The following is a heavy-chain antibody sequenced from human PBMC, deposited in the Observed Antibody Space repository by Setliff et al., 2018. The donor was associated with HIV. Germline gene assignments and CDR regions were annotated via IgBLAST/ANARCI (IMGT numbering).Heavy chain of an antibody. CDR3: ARGVLDGSGYYPLIDY. V-gene: IGHV1-69*13. Sequence: SVKVSCKASGGSFRNYAISWVRQAPGQGLEWMGGIIPLLGTANYAQRFQGRVTIIADESTSTAYMELTSLRSEDTAVYDCARGVLDGSGYYPLIDYWGQGTLVTVSS. CDR1: GGSFRNYA. J-gene: IGHJ4*02. CDR2: IIPLLGTA. D-gene: IGHD3-22*01.